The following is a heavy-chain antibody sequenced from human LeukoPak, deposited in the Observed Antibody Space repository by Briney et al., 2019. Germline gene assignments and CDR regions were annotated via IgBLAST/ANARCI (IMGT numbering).Heavy chain of an antibody. CDR2: ISWNSGST. Sequence: PGGSLRLSCAASGFTFDDYAMHWVRQAPGKGLEWVSGISWNSGSTGYADSVKGRSTISRDNAKNSLYLQMNSLRAEDTALYYCAKERFPYNFDYWGQGTLVTVSS. J-gene: IGHJ4*02. CDR3: AKERFPYNFDY. D-gene: IGHD2-21*01. CDR1: GFTFDDYA. V-gene: IGHV3-9*01.